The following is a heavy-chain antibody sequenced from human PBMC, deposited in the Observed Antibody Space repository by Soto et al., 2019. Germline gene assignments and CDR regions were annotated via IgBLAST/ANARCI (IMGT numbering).Heavy chain of an antibody. V-gene: IGHV3-30-3*01. CDR1: GFTFSSYA. CDR2: ISYDGSNK. J-gene: IGHJ6*02. Sequence: QVQLVESGGGVVQPGRSLRLSCAASGFTFSSYAMHWVRQAPGKGLEWVAVISYDGSNKYYADSVKGRFTISRDNSKNTLYLQMNSLRAEETAVYYCARGPNSGYCSGGSCYYYYGMDVWGQGTTVTVSS. CDR3: ARGPNSGYCSGGSCYYYYGMDV. D-gene: IGHD2-15*01.